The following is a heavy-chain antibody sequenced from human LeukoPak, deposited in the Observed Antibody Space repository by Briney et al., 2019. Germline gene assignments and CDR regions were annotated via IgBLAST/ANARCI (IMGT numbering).Heavy chain of an antibody. D-gene: IGHD3-3*01. Sequence: SETLSLTCTVSGDSISTDYWSWIRQSPGKGLEWIGYINYSGNSEYNPSLKSRVTISVDRSKNQVSLKMRSVTAADTAVYYCARLDWISKTCYNYWALGALVTVSS. CDR1: GDSISTDY. CDR3: ARLDWISKTCYNY. V-gene: IGHV4-59*08. CDR2: INYSGNS. J-gene: IGHJ4*02.